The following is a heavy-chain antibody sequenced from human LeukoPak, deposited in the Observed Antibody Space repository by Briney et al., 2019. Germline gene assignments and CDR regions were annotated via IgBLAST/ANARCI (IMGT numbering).Heavy chain of an antibody. CDR2: IYYTGSS. CDR1: GGSIRSSDDY. V-gene: IGHV4-39*07. J-gene: IGHJ4*02. D-gene: IGHD1-1*01. Sequence: SETLSLTCSVSGGSIRSSDDYWGFVRQTPGKGLEWMGSIYYTGSSHYNPSLKSRATISVDTSKNQFSLKLTSVTAADTAVYYCARDRGTWNDDGFDYWGQGTLVTVSS. CDR3: ARDRGTWNDDGFDY.